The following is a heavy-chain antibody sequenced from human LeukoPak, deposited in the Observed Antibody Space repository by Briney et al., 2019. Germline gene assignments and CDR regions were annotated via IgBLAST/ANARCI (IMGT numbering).Heavy chain of an antibody. V-gene: IGHV1-2*02. CDR3: ARGTLDIVVVPALNWFDP. CDR1: GYTFTGYY. D-gene: IGHD2-2*03. Sequence: ASVKVSCKASGYTFTGYYMHWVRQAPGQGLEWMGWINPNSGGTNYAQKFQGRVTMTRDTSISTAYMELSRLRSDDTAVYYCARGTLDIVVVPALNWFDPWAREPWSPSPQ. CDR2: INPNSGGT. J-gene: IGHJ5*02.